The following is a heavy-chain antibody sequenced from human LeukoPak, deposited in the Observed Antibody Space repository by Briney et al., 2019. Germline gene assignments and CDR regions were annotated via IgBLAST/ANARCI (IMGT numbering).Heavy chain of an antibody. Sequence: SETLSLTCAVYGXSFSGYYWSWIRQPPGKGLEWIGEINHSGGANYNPSPKSRVTISVDTSKNQFSLKLSSVTAADTAVYYCARGIVVVVAATHHRFDPWGQGTLVTVSS. CDR3: ARGIVVVVAATHHRFDP. CDR2: INHSGGA. D-gene: IGHD2-15*01. V-gene: IGHV4-34*01. J-gene: IGHJ5*02. CDR1: GXSFSGYY.